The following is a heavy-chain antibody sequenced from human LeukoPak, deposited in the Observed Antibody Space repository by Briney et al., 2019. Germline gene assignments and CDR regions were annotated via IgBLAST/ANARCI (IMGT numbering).Heavy chain of an antibody. V-gene: IGHV1-2*02. CDR2: MNPKKGGT. J-gene: IGHJ5*02. Sequence: ASVKVSCKASGYTFTDYYMHWVRQAPAQGREWMGWMNPKKGGTNYAQKFQGRLIMTRDTSISTSYMELSRRTSDDTAVYYCARSSVIVPAAINWFDPWGQGTLVTVSS. CDR3: ARSSVIVPAAINWFDP. D-gene: IGHD2-2*01. CDR1: GYTFTDYY.